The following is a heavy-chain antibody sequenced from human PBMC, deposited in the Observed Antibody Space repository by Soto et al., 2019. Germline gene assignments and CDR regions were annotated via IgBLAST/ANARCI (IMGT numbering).Heavy chain of an antibody. V-gene: IGHV1-2*02. J-gene: IGHJ3*02. D-gene: IGHD3-22*01. CDR3: ARDKTYYYDSSGPNDTFDI. CDR1: GYTFTGYY. Sequence: QVQLVQSGAEVKKPGASVKVSCKASGYTFTGYYMHWVRQAPGQGLEWMGWINPNSGGTNYAQKLQGRVTMTRETSISTAYMELSRLRSDDTVVYYCARDKTYYYDSSGPNDTFDIWGQGTMVTVSS. CDR2: INPNSGGT.